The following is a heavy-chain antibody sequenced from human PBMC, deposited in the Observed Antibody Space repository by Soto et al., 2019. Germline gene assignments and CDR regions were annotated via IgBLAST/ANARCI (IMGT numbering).Heavy chain of an antibody. CDR1: GYTFTSYA. J-gene: IGHJ4*02. CDR2: VSAYNRNT. D-gene: IGHD3-10*01. V-gene: IGHV1-18*01. Sequence: GASVKVSCKASGYTFTSYAMHWVRQAPGQGLEWMGWVSAYNRNTNYAQKFEDRVTMTTDTSTSTAYMELRSLGSDDTAVYYCASGWFGEFVYYFDYWGQGTLVTVSS. CDR3: ASGWFGEFVYYFDY.